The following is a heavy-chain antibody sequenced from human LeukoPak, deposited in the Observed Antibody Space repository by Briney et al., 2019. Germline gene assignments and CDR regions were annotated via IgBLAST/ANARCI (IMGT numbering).Heavy chain of an antibody. Sequence: ASVKVSCKASGYTFTSYAMNWVRQAPGQGLEWMGWINTNTGNPTYAQGFTGQFVFSLDTSVSTAYLQISSLKAEDTAVYYCARVPAVGSSSGDPFDYWGQGTLVTVSS. CDR3: ARVPAVGSSSGDPFDY. CDR1: GYTFTSYA. V-gene: IGHV7-4-1*02. J-gene: IGHJ4*02. D-gene: IGHD6-13*01. CDR2: INTNTGNP.